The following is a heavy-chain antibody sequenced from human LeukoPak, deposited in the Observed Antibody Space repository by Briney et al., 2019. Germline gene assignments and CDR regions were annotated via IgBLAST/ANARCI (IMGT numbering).Heavy chain of an antibody. Sequence: ASVKVSCKASGYTFTSYGISWVRQAPGQGLEWMGCISAYNGNTNYAQKLQGRVTMTTDTSTSIAYMELRSLRSDDTAVYYCARHRPPFYYDILTGYYNWWFDPWGQGTLVTVSS. J-gene: IGHJ5*02. CDR1: GYTFTSYG. CDR2: ISAYNGNT. CDR3: ARHRPPFYYDILTGYYNWWFDP. V-gene: IGHV1-18*01. D-gene: IGHD3-9*01.